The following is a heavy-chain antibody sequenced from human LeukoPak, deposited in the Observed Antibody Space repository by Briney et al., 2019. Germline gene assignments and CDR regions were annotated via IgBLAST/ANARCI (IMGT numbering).Heavy chain of an antibody. CDR2: ISGSGGST. CDR1: GFTFSSYA. CDR3: AKGSTAARPYQFDY. D-gene: IGHD6-6*01. J-gene: IGHJ4*02. Sequence: GGSLRLSCAASGFTFSSYAMSWVRQAPGRGLEWVSTISGSGGSTNYADSVKGRFTISRDNSKNTLYLQMNSLRAESTAVYFCAKGSTAARPYQFDYWGQGTLVTVSS. V-gene: IGHV3-23*01.